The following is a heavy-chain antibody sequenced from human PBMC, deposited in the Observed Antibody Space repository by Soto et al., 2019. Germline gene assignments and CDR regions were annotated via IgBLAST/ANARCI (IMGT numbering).Heavy chain of an antibody. D-gene: IGHD1-26*01. CDR1: GGSSSGYS. J-gene: IGHJ4*02. CDR2: INHSGSA. V-gene: IGHV4-34*01. Sequence: SETLSLTCDVYGGSSSGYSWTWIRPTPGKGLQWIGQINHSGSANYNPSLKSRVTISVHTSNSQSSLELSSVTAADTAVYYCARGLISGSHYSGGWYYFDSWGQGTQVTVSS. CDR3: ARGLISGSHYSGGWYYFDS.